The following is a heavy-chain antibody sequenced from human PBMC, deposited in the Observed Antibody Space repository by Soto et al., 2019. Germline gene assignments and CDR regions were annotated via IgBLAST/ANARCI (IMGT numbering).Heavy chain of an antibody. Sequence: PAETQSHTCTVSGGSISSYYWSWIRQPPGKGLEWIGRIDASGNTNYNPSLKSRVTMSADTSKKQFSLKLTSVTAADTAVYYCARYSNNWFQTEGMDVWGQGTTVTVSS. CDR1: GGSISSYY. CDR2: IDASGNT. D-gene: IGHD1-20*01. J-gene: IGHJ6*02. V-gene: IGHV4-4*07. CDR3: ARYSNNWFQTEGMDV.